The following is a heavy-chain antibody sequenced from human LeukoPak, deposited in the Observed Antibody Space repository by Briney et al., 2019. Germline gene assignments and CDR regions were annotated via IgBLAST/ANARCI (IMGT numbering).Heavy chain of an antibody. CDR1: GGSISSYY. CDR3: ARVSGYDWESFYDY. CDR2: IYYSGST. V-gene: IGHV4-59*01. D-gene: IGHD5-12*01. Sequence: NPSETLSLTCTVSGGSISSYYWSWIRQTPGKGLEWIGYIYYSGSTNYNPSLKSRVTISVDTSKNQFSLKLSSVTAADTAVYYCARVSGYDWESFYDYWGQGTLVTVSS. J-gene: IGHJ4*02.